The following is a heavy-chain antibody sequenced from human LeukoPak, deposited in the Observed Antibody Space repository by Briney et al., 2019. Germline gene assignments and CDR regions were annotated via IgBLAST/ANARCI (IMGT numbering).Heavy chain of an antibody. Sequence: QXXGXGXXGXSGISGSGGSTYYADFVKGRLTISRDNSKNTLYLQMNTLRAEDTAVYYCARRAVAARTGVDYWGQGTLVTVSS. CDR3: ARRAVAARTGVDY. D-gene: IGHD6-19*01. V-gene: IGHV3-23*01. CDR2: ISGSGGST. J-gene: IGHJ4*02.